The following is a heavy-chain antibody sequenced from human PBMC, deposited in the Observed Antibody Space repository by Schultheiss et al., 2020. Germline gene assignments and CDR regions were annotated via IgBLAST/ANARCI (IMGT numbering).Heavy chain of an antibody. CDR1: GGSISSSTYY. CDR3: ARHTPDYGSGNFNWFDP. J-gene: IGHJ5*02. D-gene: IGHD3-10*01. Sequence: SETLSLTCTVSGGSISSSTYYWDWIRQPPGKGLEWIGYIYYSGSTYYNPSLKSRVTISVDTSKNQFSLKLSSVTAADTAVYYCARHTPDYGSGNFNWFDPWGQGTLVTVSS. CDR2: IYYSGST. V-gene: IGHV4-39*01.